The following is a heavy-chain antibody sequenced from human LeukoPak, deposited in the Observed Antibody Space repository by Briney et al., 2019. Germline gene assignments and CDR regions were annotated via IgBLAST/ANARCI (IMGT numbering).Heavy chain of an antibody. CDR3: ARWVVATISQDAFDI. J-gene: IGHJ3*02. CDR1: GGSISSSSYY. CDR2: INHSGST. V-gene: IGHV4-39*07. D-gene: IGHD5-12*01. Sequence: PSETLSLTCTVSGGSISSSSYYWGWIRQPPGKGLEWIGEINHSGSTNYNPSLKSRVAISVDTSKNQFSLKLSSVTAADTAVYYCARWVVATISQDAFDIWGQGTMVTVSS.